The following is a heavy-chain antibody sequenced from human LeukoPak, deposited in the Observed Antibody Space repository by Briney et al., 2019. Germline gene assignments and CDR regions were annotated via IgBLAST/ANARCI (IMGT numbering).Heavy chain of an antibody. Sequence: GGSLRLSCGASGFTFRTYAMSWVRQAPGKGLEWVSSISSSSSYIYYADSVKGRFTISRDNAKNSLYLQMNSLRAEDTAVYYCARAGYCSGGSCETIDYWGQGTLVTVSS. CDR2: ISSSSSYI. V-gene: IGHV3-21*01. D-gene: IGHD2-15*01. J-gene: IGHJ4*02. CDR3: ARAGYCSGGSCETIDY. CDR1: GFTFRTYA.